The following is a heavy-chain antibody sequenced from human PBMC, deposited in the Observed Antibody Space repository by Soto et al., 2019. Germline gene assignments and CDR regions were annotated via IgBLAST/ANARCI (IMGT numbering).Heavy chain of an antibody. J-gene: IGHJ4*02. CDR2: INSDGSST. V-gene: IGHV3-74*01. CDR3: ARDFDADSRTDFDY. Sequence: PWGSLRLSCAASGFTFSSYWMHWVRQAPGKGLVWVSRINSDGSSTSYADSVKGRFTISRDNAKNTLYLQMNSLRAEDTALYFCARDFDADSRTDFDYWGQGTLVNVSS. D-gene: IGHD4-17*01. CDR1: GFTFSSYW.